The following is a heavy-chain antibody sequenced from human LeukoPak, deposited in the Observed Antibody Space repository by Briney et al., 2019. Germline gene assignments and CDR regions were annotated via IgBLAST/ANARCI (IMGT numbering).Heavy chain of an antibody. CDR3: ARDTHLSYGAGFDY. D-gene: IGHD3-10*01. Sequence: GGSLRLSCAASGFTFSNYGMHWVRQAPGKGLEWVAFIRYDGSNKYYADSVKGRFTISRDNSKNTLYLQMTSLRVEDTALYFCARDTHLSYGAGFDYWGQGTLVTVSS. CDR1: GFTFSNYG. V-gene: IGHV3-30*02. J-gene: IGHJ4*02. CDR2: IRYDGSNK.